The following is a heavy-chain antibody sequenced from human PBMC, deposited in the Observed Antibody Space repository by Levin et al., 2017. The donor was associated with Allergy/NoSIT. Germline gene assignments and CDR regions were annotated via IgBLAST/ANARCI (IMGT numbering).Heavy chain of an antibody. J-gene: IGHJ4*02. CDR3: ARGLGAPDY. D-gene: IGHD3-9*01. CDR1: GLAFSTNW. Sequence: GGSLRLSCAASGLAFSTNWMSWVRQAPGKGLEWVSNIKQDGRQKNYVDSVRGRFTISRDNAKNSVFLQMNSLRVDDTAVYYCARGLGAPDYWGQGTLVTVSA. CDR2: IKQDGRQK. V-gene: IGHV3-7*04.